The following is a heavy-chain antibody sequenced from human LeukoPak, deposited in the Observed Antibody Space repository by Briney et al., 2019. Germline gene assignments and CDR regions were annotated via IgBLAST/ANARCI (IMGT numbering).Heavy chain of an antibody. Sequence: GGSLRLSCAASGFTFSSYAMSWVRQAPGKGLEWVSAISGSGGSTYYADSVKGRFTISRDNSKNTLYLQMNSLRAEDTAVYYCAKDRISGSYGVDAFDIWGQGTMVTVSS. J-gene: IGHJ3*02. CDR2: ISGSGGST. CDR3: AKDRISGSYGVDAFDI. CDR1: GFTFSSYA. V-gene: IGHV3-23*01. D-gene: IGHD1-26*01.